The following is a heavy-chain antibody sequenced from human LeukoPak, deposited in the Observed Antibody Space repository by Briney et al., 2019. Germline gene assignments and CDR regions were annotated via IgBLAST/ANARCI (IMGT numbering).Heavy chain of an antibody. V-gene: IGHV4-61*10. CDR3: ASGTPAYSYTFDY. J-gene: IGHJ4*02. CDR1: GGSISSGSYY. Sequence: SQTLSLTCTVSGGSISSGSYYWSWIRQPAGKGLEWIGYIYYSGSTNYNPSLKSRVTISVDTSKNQFSLRLSSVTAADTAVYYCASGTPAYSYTFDYWGQGTLVTVSS. CDR2: IYYSGST. D-gene: IGHD5-18*01.